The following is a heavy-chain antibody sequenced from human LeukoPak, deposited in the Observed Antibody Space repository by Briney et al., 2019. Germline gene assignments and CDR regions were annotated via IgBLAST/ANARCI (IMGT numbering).Heavy chain of an antibody. Sequence: SDTLSLTCTVSGVSISSFYWSWIRQPPGKGLEWIGDIYYSESTNYNPSLKSRVTISVDTSKNQFSLKLSSVTAADTAVYYCARGHIAVAGTKNYFDYWGQGTLVTVSS. J-gene: IGHJ4*02. V-gene: IGHV4-59*01. CDR3: ARGHIAVAGTKNYFDY. D-gene: IGHD6-19*01. CDR1: GVSISSFY. CDR2: IYYSEST.